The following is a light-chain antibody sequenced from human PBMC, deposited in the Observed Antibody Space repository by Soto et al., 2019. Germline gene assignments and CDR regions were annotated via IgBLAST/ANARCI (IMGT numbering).Light chain of an antibody. CDR1: QGISSW. V-gene: IGKV1-12*01. Sequence: EIQMTQSPSSVSASVGDRVTITCRASQGISSWLAWYQQKPGRVPTLLIYATSSLQAGVPSRFRGSGSGTDFPLTINSRQTEDSANFYCQPAAICPFTFGSRTAVHI. CDR2: ATS. J-gene: IGKJ3*01. CDR3: QPAAICPFT.